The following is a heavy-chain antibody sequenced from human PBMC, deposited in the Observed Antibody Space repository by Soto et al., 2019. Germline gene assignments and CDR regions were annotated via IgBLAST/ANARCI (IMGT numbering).Heavy chain of an antibody. CDR2: INHSGST. CDR3: AREGGSGWYLDY. Sequence: QVQLQQWGAGLLKPSETLSLTCAVYGGSFSGYYWSWIRQPPGKGLEWIGEINHSGSTNYNPSLKSRLTISVDTSKNQFSLKLSSVTAADTSVYYCAREGGSGWYLDYWGQGTLVTVSS. V-gene: IGHV4-34*01. D-gene: IGHD6-19*01. J-gene: IGHJ4*02. CDR1: GGSFSGYY.